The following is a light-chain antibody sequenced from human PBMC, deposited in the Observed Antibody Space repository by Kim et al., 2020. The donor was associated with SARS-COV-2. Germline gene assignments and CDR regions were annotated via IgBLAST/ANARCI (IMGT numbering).Light chain of an antibody. CDR3: AAWDDSLNGVV. CDR2: SNN. J-gene: IGLJ2*01. V-gene: IGLV1-44*01. CDR1: SSNVGSNA. Sequence: GQRVTISCSGSSSNVGSNAVNWYQQLPGTAPKLLIYSNNQRPSGVPDRFSGSTSGTSASLAISGLQSEDEADYYCAAWDDSLNGVVFGGGTQLTVL.